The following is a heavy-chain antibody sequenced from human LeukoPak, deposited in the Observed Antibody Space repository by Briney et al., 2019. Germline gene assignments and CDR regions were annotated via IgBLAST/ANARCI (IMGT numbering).Heavy chain of an antibody. V-gene: IGHV3-30-3*01. CDR3: AKHSSSWHYFDC. CDR2: ISYDGSNK. Sequence: GGSLRLSCAASGFTFSSYAMHWVRQAPGKGLEWVAVISYDGSNKYYADSVKGRFTISRDNSKNTLFLQMDSLRADDTAVYYCAKHSSSWHYFDCWGQGTLVTVS. CDR1: GFTFSSYA. J-gene: IGHJ4*02. D-gene: IGHD6-13*01.